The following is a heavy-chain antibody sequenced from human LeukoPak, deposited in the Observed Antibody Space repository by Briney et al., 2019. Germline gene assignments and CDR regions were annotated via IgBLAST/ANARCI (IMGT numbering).Heavy chain of an antibody. CDR1: GFTFSSYA. V-gene: IGHV3-23*01. Sequence: GGSLRLSCAASGFTFSSYAMSWVRQAPGKGLEWVSAITGSDGSTYYADSVKGRFTISRDNSKNTLHLQMSSLRPEDTAVYYCARDYGGLGYWGQGTLVTVSS. CDR2: ITGSDGST. CDR3: ARDYGGLGY. D-gene: IGHD4-17*01. J-gene: IGHJ4*02.